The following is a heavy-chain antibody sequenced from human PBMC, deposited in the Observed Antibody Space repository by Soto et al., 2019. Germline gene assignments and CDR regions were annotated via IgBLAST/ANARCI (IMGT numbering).Heavy chain of an antibody. D-gene: IGHD4-4*01. CDR3: ARTLNYPPYYYMDV. CDR1: GFTFSSYC. Sequence: HPGGSLRLSCAASGFTFSSYCMHWVRQAPGKGLEWVAVIWYDGSNKYYADSVKGRFTISRDNSKNTLYLQMNSLRAEDTAVYYCARTLNYPPYYYMDVWGKGTTVTVSS. V-gene: IGHV3-33*01. CDR2: IWYDGSNK. J-gene: IGHJ6*03.